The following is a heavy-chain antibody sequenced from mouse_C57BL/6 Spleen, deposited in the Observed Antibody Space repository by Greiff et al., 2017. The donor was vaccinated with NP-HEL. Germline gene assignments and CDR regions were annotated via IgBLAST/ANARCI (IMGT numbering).Heavy chain of an antibody. CDR2: IRSKSNNYAT. J-gene: IGHJ4*01. CDR1: GFSFNTYA. Sequence: GGGLVQPKGSLKLSCAASGFSFNTYAMHWVRQAPGKGLEWVARIRSKSNNYATYYADSVKDRFTIPRDDSESMLYLQMNNLKTEDTAMYYCVRHPVVATDAMDYWGQGTSVTVSS. CDR3: VRHPVVATDAMDY. V-gene: IGHV10-1*01. D-gene: IGHD1-1*01.